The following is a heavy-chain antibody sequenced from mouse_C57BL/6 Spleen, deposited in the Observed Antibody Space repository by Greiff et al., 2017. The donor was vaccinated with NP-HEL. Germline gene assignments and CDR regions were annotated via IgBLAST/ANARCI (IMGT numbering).Heavy chain of an antibody. CDR2: ISSGGDYI. CDR1: GFTFSSYA. V-gene: IGHV5-9-1*02. D-gene: IGHD1-1*01. CDR3: TSVITTVVATWYFDV. Sequence: EVQGVESGEGLVKPGGSLKLSCAASGFTFSSYAMSWVRQTPEKRLEWVAYISSGGDYIYYADTVKGRFTISRDNARNTLYLQMSSLKSEDTAMYYCTSVITTVVATWYFDVWGTGTTVTVSS. J-gene: IGHJ1*03.